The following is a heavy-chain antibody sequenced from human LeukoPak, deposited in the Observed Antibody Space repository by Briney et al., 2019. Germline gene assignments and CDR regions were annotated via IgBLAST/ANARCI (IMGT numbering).Heavy chain of an antibody. CDR1: GGSISSSSYY. V-gene: IGHV4-39*07. Sequence: PSETLSLTCTVSGGSISSSSYYWGWIRQPPGKGLGWIGSIYYSGSTYYNPSLKSRVTISVDTSKNQFSLKLSSVTAADTAGYYCARGENVDTISNNWFDPWGQGTLVTVSS. J-gene: IGHJ5*02. CDR2: IYYSGST. CDR3: ARGENVDTISNNWFDP. D-gene: IGHD5-24*01.